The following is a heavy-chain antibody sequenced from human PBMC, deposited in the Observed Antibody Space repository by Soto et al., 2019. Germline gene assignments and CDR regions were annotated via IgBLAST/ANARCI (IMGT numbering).Heavy chain of an antibody. CDR3: SRQASDFWSGKPQYYMDV. CDR2: IRSKPNNYAT. CDR1: GFTVSSSY. J-gene: IGHJ6*03. V-gene: IGHV3-73*01. Sequence: GGSLRLSCAASGFTVSSSYMSWVRQAPGKGLEWVGRIRSKPNNYATAYGASVKGRFTISRDDSKNTAYLQMNSLNTEDTAVYYCSRQASDFWSGKPQYYMDVWGKGTTVTVSS. D-gene: IGHD3-3*01.